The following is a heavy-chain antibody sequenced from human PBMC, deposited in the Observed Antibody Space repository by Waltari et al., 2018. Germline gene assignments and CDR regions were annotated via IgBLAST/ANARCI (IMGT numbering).Heavy chain of an antibody. CDR2: SNPNRDDA. D-gene: IGHD6-19*01. CDR3: ARDVAGSQGGAFDI. J-gene: IGHJ3*02. V-gene: IGHV1-2*02. Sequence: QVQLVQSWTEVKKPGASVKVSCKASGYPFTAYYMHWLRQAPGQGLEWMGCSNPNRDDANYAQMFQGVVTMTMDTSIDTGYLELSSLRSDDTAVYYCARDVAGSQGGAFDIWGQGTMVTVSS. CDR1: GYPFTAYY.